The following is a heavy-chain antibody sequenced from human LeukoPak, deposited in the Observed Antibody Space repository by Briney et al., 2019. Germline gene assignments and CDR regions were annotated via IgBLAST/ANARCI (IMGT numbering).Heavy chain of an antibody. CDR1: GFTFSDYY. V-gene: IGHV4-34*01. Sequence: GSLRLSCAASGFTFSDYYMSWIRQPPGKGLEWIGEINHSGSTNYNPSLKSRVTISVDTSKNQFSLKLSSVTAADTAVYYCARDYGFLDYWGQGTLVTVSS. J-gene: IGHJ4*02. CDR2: INHSGST. CDR3: ARDYGFLDY. D-gene: IGHD3-10*01.